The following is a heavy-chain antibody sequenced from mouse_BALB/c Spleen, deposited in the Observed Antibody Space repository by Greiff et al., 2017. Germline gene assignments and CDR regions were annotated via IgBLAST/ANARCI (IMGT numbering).Heavy chain of an antibody. CDR3: ARLDGYEAWFAY. J-gene: IGHJ3*01. V-gene: IGHV3-2*02. Sequence: EVQRVESGPGLVKPSQSLSLTCTVTGYSITSDYAWNWIRQFPGNKLEWMGYISYSGSTSYNPSLKSRISITRDTSKNQFFLQLNSVTTEDTATYYCARLDGYEAWFAYWGQGTLVTVSA. D-gene: IGHD2-2*01. CDR2: ISYSGST. CDR1: GYSITSDYA.